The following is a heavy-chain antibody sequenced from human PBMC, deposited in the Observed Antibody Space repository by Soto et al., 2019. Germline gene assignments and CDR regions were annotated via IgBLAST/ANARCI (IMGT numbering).Heavy chain of an antibody. CDR2: IYNSGST. J-gene: IGHJ4*02. V-gene: IGHV4-39*01. CDR1: GGSISSGDYY. CDR3: ASRYAPSEFDH. D-gene: IGHD2-2*01. Sequence: PSETLSLTCTVSGGSISSGDYYWSWIRQPPGEGLEWIGNIYNSGSTQYNPSLKSRVTIFVDTSKNEFSLKVTSFTAADTGVYFCASRYAPSEFDHWGQGSLVTVSS.